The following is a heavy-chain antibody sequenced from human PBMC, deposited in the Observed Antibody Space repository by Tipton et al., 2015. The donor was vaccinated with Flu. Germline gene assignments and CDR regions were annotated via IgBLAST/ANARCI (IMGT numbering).Heavy chain of an antibody. CDR2: IYYSGTT. CDR3: ARCKSESYCHCVDS. D-gene: IGHD3-10*01. CDR1: GGSISRSHYS. Sequence: TLSLTCTVSGGSISRSHYSWGWIRQPPGKGLEWIGKIYYSGTTYYNPSLKSRVTISVDTSKNQFSLRLTSMTAADTAVYYCARCKSESYCHCVDSWGKGTLVTVAS. V-gene: IGHV4-39*07. J-gene: IGHJ4*02.